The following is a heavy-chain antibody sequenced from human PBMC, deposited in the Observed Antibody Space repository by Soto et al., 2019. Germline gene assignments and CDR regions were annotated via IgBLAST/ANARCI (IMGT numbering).Heavy chain of an antibody. J-gene: IGHJ4*02. CDR3: ARDSHVKQWLTADS. CDR1: GYSFAGYW. V-gene: IGHV5-10-1*01. CDR2: IDPSDSQT. Sequence: GESLKISCKGSGYSFAGYWITWVRQKPGKGLEWMGRIDPSDSQTYYSPSFRGHVTISATKSITTVFLQWSSLRASDTAVYYCARDSHVKQWLTADSWGQGTLVTASS. D-gene: IGHD6-19*01.